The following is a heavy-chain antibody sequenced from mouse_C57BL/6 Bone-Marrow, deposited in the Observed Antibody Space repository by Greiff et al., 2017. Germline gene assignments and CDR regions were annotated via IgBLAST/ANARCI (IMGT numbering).Heavy chain of an antibody. CDR2: ISDGGSYT. D-gene: IGHD1-1*01. V-gene: IGHV5-4*01. J-gene: IGHJ4*01. Sequence: EVMLVESGGGLVKPGGSLKLSCAASGFTFSSYAMSWVRQTPEKRLEWVATISDGGSYTYYPDNVKGRFTISRDNAKNHLYLQMSHLKSEDTAMYYCAREGYYGFYAMDYWGQGTSVTVSS. CDR3: AREGYYGFYAMDY. CDR1: GFTFSSYA.